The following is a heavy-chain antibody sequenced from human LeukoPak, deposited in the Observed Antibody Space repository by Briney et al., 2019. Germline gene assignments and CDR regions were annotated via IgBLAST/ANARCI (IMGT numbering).Heavy chain of an antibody. V-gene: IGHV3-30-3*01. J-gene: IGHJ4*02. CDR3: VRDGFDYDSPHYRNGAFDF. CDR1: GFTFSNYS. D-gene: IGHD3-22*01. CDR2: IGYEGTTA. Sequence: GGSLRLSCAVSGFTFSNYSMHWVRQAPGKGLEWVSIIGYEGTTAYYAGSVRGRFTISRDNSKNTLYLQMNSLRLEDTAIYYCVRDGFDYDSPHYRNGAFDFWGRGTLVTVSS.